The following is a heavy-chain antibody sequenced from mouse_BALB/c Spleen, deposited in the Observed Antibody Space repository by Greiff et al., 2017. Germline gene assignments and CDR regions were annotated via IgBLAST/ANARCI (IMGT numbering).Heavy chain of an antibody. CDR3: ASPGGSTMITFYAMDY. J-gene: IGHJ4*01. CDR2: IWSGGST. CDR1: GFSLTSYG. V-gene: IGHV2-2*02. Sequence: QVQLKESGPGLVAPSQSLSITCTVSGFSLTSYGVHWVRQSPGKGLEWLGVIWSGGSTDYNAAFISRLSISKDNSKSQVFFKMNSLQANDTAIYYWASPGGSTMITFYAMDYWGQGTSVTVSS. D-gene: IGHD2-4*01.